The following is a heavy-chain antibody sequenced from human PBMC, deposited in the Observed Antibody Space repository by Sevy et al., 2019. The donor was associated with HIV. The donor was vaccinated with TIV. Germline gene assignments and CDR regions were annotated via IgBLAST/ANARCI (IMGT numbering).Heavy chain of an antibody. CDR1: GFTFSSYW. J-gene: IGHJ3*02. Sequence: GGSLRLSCAASGFTFSSYWMHWVRQAPGKGLVWVSRINSDGSSTSYADSVKGRFTISRDNAKNTLYLQMNSLRAEDTAVYYCARDPGRYFFGRFFTGSEHYSNAFDIWGQGTMVTVSS. CDR2: INSDGSST. D-gene: IGHD3-3*01. V-gene: IGHV3-74*01. CDR3: ARDPGRYFFGRFFTGSEHYSNAFDI.